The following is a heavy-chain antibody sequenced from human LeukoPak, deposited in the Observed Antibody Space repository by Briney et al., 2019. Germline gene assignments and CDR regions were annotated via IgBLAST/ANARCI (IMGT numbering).Heavy chain of an antibody. CDR3: ARDHGATVRHTRFDP. J-gene: IGHJ5*02. D-gene: IGHD4-17*01. Sequence: GGSLRLSCAASGFTFSSYSMNWVRQAPGKGLEWVSSISSSSSYIYYADSVKGRFTISRDNAKNSLYLQMNSLRAEDTAVYYCARDHGATVRHTRFDPWGQGTLVTVSS. CDR1: GFTFSSYS. V-gene: IGHV3-21*01. CDR2: ISSSSSYI.